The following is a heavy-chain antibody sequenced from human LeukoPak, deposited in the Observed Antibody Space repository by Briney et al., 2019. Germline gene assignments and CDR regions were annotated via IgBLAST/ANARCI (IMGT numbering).Heavy chain of an antibody. CDR3: ARGAAVGIFDY. CDR2: INHSEST. D-gene: IGHD2-15*01. J-gene: IGHJ4*02. Sequence: PSETLSLTCAVYGGSFSGYYWSWIRQPPGKGLEWIGEINHSESTNYNPSLKSRVTISVDTSKNQFSLKLSSVTAADTAVYYCARGAAVGIFDYWGQGTLVTVSS. CDR1: GGSFSGYY. V-gene: IGHV4-34*01.